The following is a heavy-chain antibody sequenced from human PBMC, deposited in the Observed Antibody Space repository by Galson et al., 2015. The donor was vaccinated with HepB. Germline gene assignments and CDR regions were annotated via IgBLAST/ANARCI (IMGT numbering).Heavy chain of an antibody. CDR1: GFTFTSSA. CDR3: AASSDYYDSSGYYTPPLGD. J-gene: IGHJ4*02. CDR2: IVVGSGNT. D-gene: IGHD3-22*01. V-gene: IGHV1-58*02. Sequence: SVKVSCKASGFTFTSSAMQWVRQARGQRLEWIGWIVVGSGNTNYAQKFQERVTITRDMSTSTAYMELSSLRSEDTAVYYCAASSDYYDSSGYYTPPLGDWGQGTLVTVSS.